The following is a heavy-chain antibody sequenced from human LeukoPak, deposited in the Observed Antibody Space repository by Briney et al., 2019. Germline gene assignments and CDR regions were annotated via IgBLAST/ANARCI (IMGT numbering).Heavy chain of an antibody. D-gene: IGHD3-9*01. Sequence: NPSETLSLTCAVYGGSFSGYYWSWIRQPPGKGLEWIGEINHSGSTNYNPSLKSRVTISVDTSKNQFSLKLSSVTAADTAVYYCERRQYDILTPFDYWGQGTLVTVSS. CDR1: GGSFSGYY. V-gene: IGHV4-34*01. J-gene: IGHJ4*02. CDR2: INHSGST. CDR3: ERRQYDILTPFDY.